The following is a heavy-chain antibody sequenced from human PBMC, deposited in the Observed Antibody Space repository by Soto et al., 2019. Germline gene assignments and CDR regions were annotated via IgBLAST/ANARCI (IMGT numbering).Heavy chain of an antibody. CDR3: ARSDFWSGYYTDY. Sequence: QVQLQESGPGLVKPSQTLSVTCTVSGGSISSGDYHWSWIRQPPGKGLEWIGFVYYTGNTYYNTSLKSRVTISVDTSKNQFSLKLSSVTAADTAVYYCARSDFWSGYYTDYWGQGTLVTVSS. CDR1: GGSISSGDYH. CDR2: VYYTGNT. J-gene: IGHJ4*02. D-gene: IGHD3-3*01. V-gene: IGHV4-30-4*08.